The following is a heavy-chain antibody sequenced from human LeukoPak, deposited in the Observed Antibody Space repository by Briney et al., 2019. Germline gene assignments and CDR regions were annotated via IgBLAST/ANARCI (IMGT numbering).Heavy chain of an antibody. CDR3: ARVVMVGYGDYGAFDI. Sequence: SETLSLTCTVSGGSISSYYWSWIRQPPGKGLEWIGYIYYSGSTNYNPSLKSRVTISVDTSKNQFSLKLSSVTAADTAVYYCARVVMVGYGDYGAFDIWGQGTMVTVSS. V-gene: IGHV4-59*01. CDR2: IYYSGST. J-gene: IGHJ3*02. D-gene: IGHD4-17*01. CDR1: GGSISSYY.